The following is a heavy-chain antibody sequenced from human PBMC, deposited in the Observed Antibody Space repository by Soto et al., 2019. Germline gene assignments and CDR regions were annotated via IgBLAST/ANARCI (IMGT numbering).Heavy chain of an antibody. D-gene: IGHD1-20*01. V-gene: IGHV3-23*03. CDR2: IDLRGTTT. CDR3: TKDRVPDGIHSFDY. CDR1: GFSFSDYS. Sequence: DVQLLESGGDLVQPGGSLRLSCAASGFSFSDYSMNWVRQAPGKGLEWVSFIDLRGTTTYYRDSVKGRFTIFKDKSMNTVYLQMNSLTVEDAAVYYCTKDRVPDGIHSFDYWGQGALVTVSS. J-gene: IGHJ4*02.